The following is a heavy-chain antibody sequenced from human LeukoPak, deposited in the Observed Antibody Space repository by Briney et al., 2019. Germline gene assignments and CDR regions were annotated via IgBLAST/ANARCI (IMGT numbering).Heavy chain of an antibody. V-gene: IGHV1-69*13. Sequence: GASVKVSCEASGGTFSSYAISWVRQAPGQGLEWMGGIIPIFGTANYAQKFQGRVTITADESTSTAYMELSSLRSEDTAVYYCATDPSYSGSYGGDYWGQGTLVTVSS. CDR2: IIPIFGTA. CDR3: ATDPSYSGSYGGDY. D-gene: IGHD1-26*01. CDR1: GGTFSSYA. J-gene: IGHJ4*02.